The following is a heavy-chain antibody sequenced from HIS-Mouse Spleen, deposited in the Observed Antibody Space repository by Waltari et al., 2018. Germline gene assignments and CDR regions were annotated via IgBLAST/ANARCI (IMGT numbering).Heavy chain of an antibody. CDR2: ISYDGSNK. CDR1: VFTFSSYG. V-gene: IGHV3-30*18. J-gene: IGHJ3*02. CDR3: AKARWGDDAFDI. D-gene: IGHD3-16*01. Sequence: QVQLVESGGGVVQPGRSLRLSCASSVFTFSSYGMPWVRQAPGKGLEWVAVISYDGSNKYYADSVKGRFTISRDNSKNTLYLQMNSLRAEDTAVYYCAKARWGDDAFDIWGQGTMVTVSS.